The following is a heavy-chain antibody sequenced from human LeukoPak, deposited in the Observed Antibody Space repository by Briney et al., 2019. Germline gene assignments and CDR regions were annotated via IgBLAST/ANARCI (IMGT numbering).Heavy chain of an antibody. J-gene: IGHJ3*02. D-gene: IGHD6-19*01. Sequence: PGGSLRLSCAASGFIFDDYAMHWVRQAPGKGPEWVSGISWNSGSIGYADSVKGRFTISRDNAKNSLYLQMNSLRAEDMALYYCAKSESSGWPIDAFDIWGQGTMVTVSS. V-gene: IGHV3-9*03. CDR1: GFIFDDYA. CDR3: AKSESSGWPIDAFDI. CDR2: ISWNSGSI.